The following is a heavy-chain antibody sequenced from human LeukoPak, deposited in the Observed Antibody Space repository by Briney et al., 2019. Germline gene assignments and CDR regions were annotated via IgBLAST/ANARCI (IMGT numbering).Heavy chain of an antibody. CDR3: ARDRDYAFDY. Sequence: GGSLRLSCAASGFTFSNYAMHWVRQAPGKGLEWVAVISYDGSNYFYADSVKGRFTISRVNSKNSLYLQMDSLRDEDTAVYYCARDRDYAFDYWGQGTLVTVSS. J-gene: IGHJ4*02. V-gene: IGHV3-30-3*01. CDR1: GFTFSNYA. CDR2: ISYDGSNY. D-gene: IGHD4-17*01.